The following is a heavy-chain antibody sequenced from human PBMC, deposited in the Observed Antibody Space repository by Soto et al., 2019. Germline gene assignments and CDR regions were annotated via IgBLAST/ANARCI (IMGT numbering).Heavy chain of an antibody. CDR3: AREIGRVAGAMSRY. CDR2: IWYDGSNK. J-gene: IGHJ4*02. D-gene: IGHD1-26*01. V-gene: IGHV3-33*01. CDR1: GFTFSSYG. Sequence: GGSLRLSCAASGFTFSSYGMHWVRQAPGKGLEWVAVIWYDGSNKYYADSVKGRFTISRDNSKNTLYLQMNSLRAEDTAVYYCAREIGRVAGAMSRYRGQGPLVTVSS.